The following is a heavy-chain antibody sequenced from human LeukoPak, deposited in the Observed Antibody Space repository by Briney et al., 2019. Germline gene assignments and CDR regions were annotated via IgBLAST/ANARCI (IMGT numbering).Heavy chain of an antibody. Sequence: ASVKVSCKASGYTFTGYYMHWVRQAPGQGLEWMGWINSNSGGTNYAQKFQGRVTMTRDTSISTAYMELSRLRSDDTAVYYCATLYCSSTSCLDPWGQGTLVTVSS. V-gene: IGHV1-2*02. CDR1: GYTFTGYY. D-gene: IGHD2-2*01. J-gene: IGHJ5*02. CDR2: INSNSGGT. CDR3: ATLYCSSTSCLDP.